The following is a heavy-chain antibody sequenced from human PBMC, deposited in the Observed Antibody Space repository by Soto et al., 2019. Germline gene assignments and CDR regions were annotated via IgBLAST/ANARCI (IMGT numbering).Heavy chain of an antibody. J-gene: IGHJ6*02. CDR2: ISGSGGST. D-gene: IGHD2-15*01. Sequence: LRLSCAASGITFNSYAMSLVLQAPGKGLEWVSGISGSGGSTYYADSVKGRFTISRDNSKNTLDLQMNSLRADDTAVYYCAKRVPSTCSGGSCLYAMDVWGQGTTVTVSS. CDR3: AKRVPSTCSGGSCLYAMDV. CDR1: GITFNSYA. V-gene: IGHV3-23*01.